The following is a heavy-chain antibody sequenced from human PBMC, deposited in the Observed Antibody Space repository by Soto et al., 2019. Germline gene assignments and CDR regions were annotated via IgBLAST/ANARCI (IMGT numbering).Heavy chain of an antibody. CDR1: GYSFTSYW. CDR2: IYPGDSDT. J-gene: IGHJ6*02. V-gene: IGHV5-51*01. CDR3: ARHRSWEVYANAYYYGMDV. Sequence: PGESLKISCKGSGYSFTSYWIGWVRQMPGKGLEWMGIIYPGDSDTRYSPSFQGQVTISADKSISTAYLQWSSLKASDTAMYYCARHRSWEVYANAYYYGMDVWGQGTTVTVSS. D-gene: IGHD2-8*01.